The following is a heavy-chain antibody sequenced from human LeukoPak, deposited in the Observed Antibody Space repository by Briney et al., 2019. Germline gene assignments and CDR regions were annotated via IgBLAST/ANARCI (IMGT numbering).Heavy chain of an antibody. CDR2: IGRDGINT. CDR3: VRDDLRTRPNNGMDV. CDR1: GFSFKTYS. Sequence: PGGSLRLSCAASGFSFKTYSMHWVRQAPGEGLEYVAGIGRDGINTYHANSVKGRFTISRDNSRNTLYLHMGSLRGDDTAVYYCVRDDLRTRPNNGMDVWGQGTAVTVS. J-gene: IGHJ6*02. V-gene: IGHV3-64*01. D-gene: IGHD1-14*01.